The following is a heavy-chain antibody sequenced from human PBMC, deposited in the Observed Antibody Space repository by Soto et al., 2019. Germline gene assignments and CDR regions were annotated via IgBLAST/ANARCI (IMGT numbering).Heavy chain of an antibody. V-gene: IGHV3-23*01. CDR3: ARTYYYDSTGYYLTFDY. Sequence: PGGSLRLSCAASGLTFSSYAMSWVRLAPGKGREWVSVAGPSGSSTYYADSVKGRFTISRDNSKNTLYLQMNSLRAADTALYFCARTYYYDSTGYYLTFDYWGQGTLVTVSS. J-gene: IGHJ4*02. D-gene: IGHD3-22*01. CDR2: AGPSGSST. CDR1: GLTFSSYA.